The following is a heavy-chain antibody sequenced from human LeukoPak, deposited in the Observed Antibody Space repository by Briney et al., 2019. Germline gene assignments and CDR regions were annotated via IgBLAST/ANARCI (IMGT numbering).Heavy chain of an antibody. D-gene: IGHD2-15*01. V-gene: IGHV1-69*05. Sequence: SVKVSCKASGGTFSSYAISWVRQAPGQGLEWMGGIIPIFGTANYAQKFQGRVTMTRDTSTSTVYMELSSLRSEDTAVYYCARGVRSDCYSCFDYWGQGTLVTVSS. CDR1: GGTFSSYA. CDR2: IIPIFGTA. J-gene: IGHJ4*02. CDR3: ARGVRSDCYSCFDY.